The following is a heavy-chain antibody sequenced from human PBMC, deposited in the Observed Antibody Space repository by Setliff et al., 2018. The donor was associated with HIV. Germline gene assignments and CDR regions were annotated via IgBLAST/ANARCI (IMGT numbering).Heavy chain of an antibody. J-gene: IGHJ4*02. V-gene: IGHV1-8*02. CDR2: MNPNSGNT. CDR3: ARRPTSAWYPFDY. D-gene: IGHD6-19*01. Sequence: ASVKVSCKASGYTFTSYDINWVRQATGQGLEWMGWMNPNSGNTGYAQKFQGRLTMTRNTSISTAYMEVSSLRSEDTAVYYCARRPTSAWYPFDYWGQGNLVTVSS. CDR1: GYTFTSYD.